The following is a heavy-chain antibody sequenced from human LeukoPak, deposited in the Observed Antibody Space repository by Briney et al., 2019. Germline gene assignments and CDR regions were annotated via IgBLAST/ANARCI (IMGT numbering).Heavy chain of an antibody. Sequence: SETLSLTCTVSGGSISSYYWSWIRQPAGKGLEWIGRIYTSGSTNYNPSLKSRVTMSVDTSKNQLSLKLSSVTAADTAVYYCARAADYGGNSDYYYYMDVWGKGTTVTVSS. D-gene: IGHD4-23*01. CDR2: IYTSGST. J-gene: IGHJ6*03. CDR3: ARAADYGGNSDYYYYMDV. V-gene: IGHV4-4*07. CDR1: GGSISSYY.